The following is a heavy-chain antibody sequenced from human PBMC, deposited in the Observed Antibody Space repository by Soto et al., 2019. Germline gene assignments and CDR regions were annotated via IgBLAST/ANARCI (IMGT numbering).Heavy chain of an antibody. J-gene: IGHJ3*02. CDR2: IGGNAITT. V-gene: IGHV3-23*01. CDR3: AKYYYDSSGSRGAYDI. CDR1: GFTFSSFA. Sequence: SGGSLRLSCAASGFTFSSFAMTWVRQAPGKGLEWVSAIGGNAITTFYADSVKGRFTISRDNSKNTLYLQMNSLRAEDTAVYYCAKYYYDSSGSRGAYDIWGQGTMVTVSS. D-gene: IGHD3-22*01.